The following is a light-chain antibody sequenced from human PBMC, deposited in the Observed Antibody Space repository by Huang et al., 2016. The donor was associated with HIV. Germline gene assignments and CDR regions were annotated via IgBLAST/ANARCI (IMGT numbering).Light chain of an antibody. CDR3: QQSYSTPPWT. CDR2: AAS. J-gene: IGKJ1*01. CDR1: QSISRY. Sequence: DIQMTQSPSSLSASVGDRVTITCRASQSISRYLPWYQQKPGKAPNLLIYAASSLQSGVPSRFSGSVSGTEFTLTISSLQPEDFATYYGQQSYSTPPWTFGQGTKVEIK. V-gene: IGKV1-39*01.